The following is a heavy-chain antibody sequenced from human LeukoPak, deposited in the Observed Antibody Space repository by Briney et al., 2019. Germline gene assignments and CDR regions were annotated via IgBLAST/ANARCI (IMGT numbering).Heavy chain of an antibody. Sequence: SQTLSLTCAVSGGSISSGGYSWSWIRQPPGKGLEWIGYIYHSGSIYYNPSLKSRVTISVDRSKNQFSLKLSSVTAADTAVYYCARGPYYDILTGYPPRQYYYYYGMDVWGQGTTVTVSS. V-gene: IGHV4-30-2*01. D-gene: IGHD3-9*01. J-gene: IGHJ6*02. CDR3: ARGPYYDILTGYPPRQYYYYYGMDV. CDR2: IYHSGSI. CDR1: GGSISSGGYS.